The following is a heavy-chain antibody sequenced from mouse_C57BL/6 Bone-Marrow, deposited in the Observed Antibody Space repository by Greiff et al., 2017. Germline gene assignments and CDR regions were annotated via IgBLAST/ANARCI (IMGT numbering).Heavy chain of an antibody. CDR3: ARVLRY. CDR2: IYPGSGST. Sequence: QVHVKQPGAELVKPGASVKMSCKASGYTFTSYWITWVKQRPGQGLEWIGDIYPGSGSTNYNEKFKSKATLTVDTSSSTAYMQLSSLTSEDSAVYYCARVLRYWGQGTLVSVSA. J-gene: IGHJ3*01. V-gene: IGHV1-55*01. D-gene: IGHD1-1*01. CDR1: GYTFTSYW.